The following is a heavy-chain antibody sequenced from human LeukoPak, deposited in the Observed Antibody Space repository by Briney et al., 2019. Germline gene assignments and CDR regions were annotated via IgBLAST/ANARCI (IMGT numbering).Heavy chain of an antibody. CDR2: ISSSGSTI. D-gene: IGHD1-14*01. CDR3: AKPARTDYTDY. J-gene: IGHJ4*02. Sequence: GGSLRLSCAASGFTFSSYEMNWVRQAPGKGLEWVSYISSSGSTIYYADSVKGRFTISRDNAKNSLYLQMNSLRAEDTAVYYCAKPARTDYTDYWGQGTLVTVSS. V-gene: IGHV3-48*03. CDR1: GFTFSSYE.